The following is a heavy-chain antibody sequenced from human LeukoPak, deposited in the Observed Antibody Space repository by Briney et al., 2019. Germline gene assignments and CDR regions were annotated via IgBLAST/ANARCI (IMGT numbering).Heavy chain of an antibody. J-gene: IGHJ4*02. V-gene: IGHV3-30*04. CDR2: ISYDGSEK. Sequence: GGSLRLSCAASAFTFSRYAMHWVRQAPGKGLEWVALISYDGSEKYYADSVKGRFTSSRDNSKNTLYLQMNSLRAEDTAVYYCAKGAYYADWGQGTLVTVSS. CDR1: AFTFSRYA. D-gene: IGHD3-3*01. CDR3: AKGAYYAD.